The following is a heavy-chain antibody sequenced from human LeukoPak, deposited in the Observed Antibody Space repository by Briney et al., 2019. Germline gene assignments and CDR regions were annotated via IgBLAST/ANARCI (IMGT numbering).Heavy chain of an antibody. CDR1: GGSCSGYY. V-gene: IGHV4-34*01. Sequence: SETLSLTCAVYGGSCSGYYWSWIRQPPGKGLEWIGEINHSGSTNYNPSLKSRVTISVDTSKNQFSLKLSSVTAADTAVYYCARDRYANIWGQGTMVTVSS. CDR3: ARDRYANI. D-gene: IGHD5-12*01. CDR2: INHSGST. J-gene: IGHJ3*02.